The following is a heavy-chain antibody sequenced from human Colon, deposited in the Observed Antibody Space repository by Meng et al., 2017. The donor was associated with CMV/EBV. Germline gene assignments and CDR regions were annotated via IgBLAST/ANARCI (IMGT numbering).Heavy chain of an antibody. D-gene: IGHD1-1*01. CDR3: ARGGERGHQTLDP. CDR1: GDTITDYY. J-gene: IGHJ5*02. V-gene: IGHV1-2*06. CDR2: VNLYSGAT. Sequence: KASGDTITDYYIPWVRQAPGQGLEWMGRVNLYSGATDYAQNFQGRVTMTWDASITTAYMDLTWLRSDDTAIFYCARGGERGHQTLDPWGQGVLVTVSS.